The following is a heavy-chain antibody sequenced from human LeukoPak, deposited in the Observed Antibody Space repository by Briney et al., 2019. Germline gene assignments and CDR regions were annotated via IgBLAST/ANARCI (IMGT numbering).Heavy chain of an antibody. CDR2: IYYSGST. V-gene: IGHV4-30-4*08. Sequence: PSETLSLTCTVSGGSISSGDYYWSWIRQPPGKGLEWIGYIYYSGSTYYNPSLKSRVTISVDTSKSQFSLKLSSVTAADTAVYYCARAARYAPAAALYMDVWGKGTTVTVSS. D-gene: IGHD3-9*01. CDR3: ARAARYAPAAALYMDV. J-gene: IGHJ6*03. CDR1: GGSISSGDYY.